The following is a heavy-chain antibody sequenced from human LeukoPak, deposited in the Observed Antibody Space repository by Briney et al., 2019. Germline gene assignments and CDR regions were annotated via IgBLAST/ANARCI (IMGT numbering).Heavy chain of an antibody. CDR1: GGSISSGSYY. CDR3: ARGYTAVDAFDI. J-gene: IGHJ3*02. V-gene: IGHV4-30-2*01. CDR2: IYHSGST. D-gene: IGHD5-18*01. Sequence: SQTLSLTCTVTGGSISSGSYYWSWIRQPPGKGLEWIGYIYHSGSTYYNPSLKSRVTISVDRSKNQFSLKLNSVTAADTAVYYCARGYTAVDAFDIWGQGTMVTVSS.